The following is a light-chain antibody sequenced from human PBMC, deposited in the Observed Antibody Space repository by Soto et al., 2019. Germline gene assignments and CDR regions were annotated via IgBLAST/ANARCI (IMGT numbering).Light chain of an antibody. CDR2: VGTGGILG. V-gene: IGLV9-49*01. CDR3: DADHDSGSNFVYV. J-gene: IGLJ1*01. Sequence: QAVVTQPPSASASLGASVTLTCTLSSDYSTYKVDWYQQRPGKGPRFVMRVGTGGILGSKGDGIPDRFSVLGSGLNRYLTIKNIQEEDESDYHCDADHDSGSNFVYVFGTGTKLTVL. CDR1: SDYSTYK.